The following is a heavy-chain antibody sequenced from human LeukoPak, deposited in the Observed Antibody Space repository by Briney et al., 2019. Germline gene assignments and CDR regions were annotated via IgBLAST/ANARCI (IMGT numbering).Heavy chain of an antibody. CDR1: GYTFTGYD. CDR3: ARGEYSSGWYAFYWFDP. CDR2: MNPNSGNT. J-gene: IGHJ5*02. D-gene: IGHD6-19*01. V-gene: IGHV1-8*01. Sequence: ASVKVSCKAFGYTFTGYDINWVRQATGQGLEWMGWMNPNSGNTGYAQKFQGRVTMTRNTSISTAYMELSSLRSEDTAVYYCARGEYSSGWYAFYWFDPWGQGTLVTVSS.